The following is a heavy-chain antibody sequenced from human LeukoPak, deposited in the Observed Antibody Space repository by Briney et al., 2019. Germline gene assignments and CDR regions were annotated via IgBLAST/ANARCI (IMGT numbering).Heavy chain of an antibody. D-gene: IGHD6-19*01. CDR3: ARSSGSSGWYVIGY. CDR2: IWYDGSNK. V-gene: IGHV3-33*01. J-gene: IGHJ4*02. Sequence: GGSLRLSCAASGFTFSSYGMHWVRQAPGKGLEWVALIWYDGSNKYSADSVKGRFTISRDNAKNSLYLQMNSLRAEDTAVYYCARSSGSSGWYVIGYWGQGTLVTVSS. CDR1: GFTFSSYG.